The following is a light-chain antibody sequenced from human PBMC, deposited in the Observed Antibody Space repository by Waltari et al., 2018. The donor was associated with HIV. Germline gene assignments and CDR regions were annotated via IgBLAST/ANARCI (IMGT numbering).Light chain of an antibody. J-gene: IGLJ3*02. Sequence: QYVLTQPPSASGTPGQRVTISCSGSTSNIGYNYVYWYQQFPGTAPKLLIYRNDQRPSGVPDRFSGSKSGTSASLAITGLRSGDEADYYCATWDDGLSGRRVFGGGTKLTVL. V-gene: IGLV1-47*01. CDR2: RND. CDR1: TSNIGYNY. CDR3: ATWDDGLSGRRV.